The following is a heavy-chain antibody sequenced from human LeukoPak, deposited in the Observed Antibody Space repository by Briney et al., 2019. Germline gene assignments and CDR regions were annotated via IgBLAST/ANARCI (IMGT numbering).Heavy chain of an antibody. CDR3: ARAHGGNSPFDY. Sequence: GSLLLSCAASGFTFGTYWMTWGRPAPGKGLEGVANIKQDGSEKYYVDSVKRRFTISRDNAENSLYLQMNSLRAEDTAVYYCARAHGGNSPFDYWGQGTLVTVSS. D-gene: IGHD4-23*01. V-gene: IGHV3-7*01. CDR1: GFTFGTYW. CDR2: IKQDGSEK. J-gene: IGHJ4*02.